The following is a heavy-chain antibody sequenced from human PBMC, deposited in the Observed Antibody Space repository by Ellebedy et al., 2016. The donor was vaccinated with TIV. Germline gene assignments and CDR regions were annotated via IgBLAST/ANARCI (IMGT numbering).Heavy chain of an antibody. CDR2: IWYDGFNK. D-gene: IGHD3-9*01. J-gene: IGHJ4*02. Sequence: GESLKISCAASGFSFSSYGMHWVRQAPGKGLEWVAVIWYDGFNKDYADSVKGRFTISRDNSKNTLNLEMNSLRAEDTAVSYCAKEQSPYYDILTDSFDYWGQGALATVSS. CDR1: GFSFSSYG. V-gene: IGHV3-33*06. CDR3: AKEQSPYYDILTDSFDY.